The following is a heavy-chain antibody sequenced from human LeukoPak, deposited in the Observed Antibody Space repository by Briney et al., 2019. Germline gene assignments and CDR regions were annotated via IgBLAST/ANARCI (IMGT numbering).Heavy chain of an antibody. CDR3: ALPGGGVISFDY. J-gene: IGHJ4*02. V-gene: IGHV1-69*04. CDR1: GGTFSSYA. CDR2: IIPILGIA. Sequence: ASVKVSCKASGGTFSSYAISWVRQAPGQGLEWMGRIIPILGIANYAQKFQGRVTITADKSTSTAYMELSSLRSEDTAVYYCALPGGGVISFDYWGQGTLVTVSS. D-gene: IGHD3-10*01.